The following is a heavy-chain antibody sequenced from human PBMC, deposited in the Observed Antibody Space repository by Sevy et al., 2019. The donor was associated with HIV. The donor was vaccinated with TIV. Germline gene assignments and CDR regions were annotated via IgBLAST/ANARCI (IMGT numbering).Heavy chain of an antibody. CDR2: ISYDGSNK. J-gene: IGHJ3*02. CDR1: GFTFSSYA. D-gene: IGHD3-22*01. CDR3: ARAREKYYYDSSGYYLELGAFDI. V-gene: IGHV3-30-3*01. Sequence: GGSLRLSCAASGFTFSSYAMHWVRQAPGKGLEWVAVISYDGSNKYYADSVKGRFTISRDNSKNTLYLQMNGLRAEDTAVYYCARAREKYYYDSSGYYLELGAFDIWGQGTMVTVSS.